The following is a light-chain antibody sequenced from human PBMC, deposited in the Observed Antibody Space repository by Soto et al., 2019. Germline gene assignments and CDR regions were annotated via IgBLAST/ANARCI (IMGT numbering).Light chain of an antibody. V-gene: IGKV3-15*01. CDR2: AAS. CDR3: QQYKNWPPAWT. Sequence: EIVMTQSPVTLSVSPGDRATLSCRAGQTVSSDLAWYQQKPGQAPRLLIYAASTRATGIPARFSGSGSGTEFTLTITSLQSEDFAVYYCQQYKNWPPAWTFGQGTKVDIK. J-gene: IGKJ1*01. CDR1: QTVSSD.